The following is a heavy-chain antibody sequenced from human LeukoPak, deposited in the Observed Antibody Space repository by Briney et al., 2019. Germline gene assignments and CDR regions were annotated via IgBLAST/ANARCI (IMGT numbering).Heavy chain of an antibody. V-gene: IGHV3-21*06. J-gene: IGHJ6*03. CDR1: GFTFSSYS. CDR3: AKEACSGTNCIYYFMDV. CDR2: ISSSSSYI. Sequence: PGGSLRLSCAASGFTFSSYSMNWVRQAPGKGLGWVSSISSSSSYIYYADSVKGRFTISRDNAKSSVYLQMTRLRAEDTAVYYCAKEACSGTNCIYYFMDVWGKGTTVTVSS. D-gene: IGHD3-10*02.